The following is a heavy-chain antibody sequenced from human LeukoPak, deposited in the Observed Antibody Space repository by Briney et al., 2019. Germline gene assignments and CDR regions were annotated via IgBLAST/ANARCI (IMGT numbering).Heavy chain of an antibody. CDR1: GGSISSGGYY. D-gene: IGHD1-1*01. J-gene: IGHJ4*02. Sequence: PSETLSLTCTVSGGSISSGGYYWSWIRQHPGKGPEWIGYIYYSGSTYYNPSLKSRVTISVDTSKNQFSLKLSSVTAADTAVYYCARVGTGTTADFDYWGQGTLVTVSS. CDR3: ARVGTGTTADFDY. CDR2: IYYSGST. V-gene: IGHV4-31*03.